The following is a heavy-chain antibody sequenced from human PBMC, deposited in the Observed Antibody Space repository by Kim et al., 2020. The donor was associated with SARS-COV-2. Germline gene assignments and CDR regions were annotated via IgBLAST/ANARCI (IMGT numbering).Heavy chain of an antibody. CDR2: ISAYNGNT. J-gene: IGHJ3*02. V-gene: IGHV1-18*01. CDR3: ARDSGAVAGTILRDAFDI. Sequence: ASVKVSCKASGYTFTSYGISWVRQAPGQGLEWMGWISAYNGNTNYAQKLQGRVTMTTDTSTSTAYMELRSLRSDDTAVYYCARDSGAVAGTILRDAFDIWGQGTMVTVSS. D-gene: IGHD6-19*01. CDR1: GYTFTSYG.